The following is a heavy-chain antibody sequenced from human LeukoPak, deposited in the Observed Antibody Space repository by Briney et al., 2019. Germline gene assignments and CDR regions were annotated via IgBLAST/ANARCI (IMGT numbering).Heavy chain of an antibody. V-gene: IGHV3-33*01. CDR1: GFTFSSYG. Sequence: GGSLRLSCAASGFTFSSYGMHWVRQAPGKGLEWLAVIWYDGSNKYYADSVKGRFTISRDNSKNTLFLQMNSLRAEDTAVYFCARLYYDILTAIRNWGQGTLVTVSS. CDR2: IWYDGSNK. J-gene: IGHJ4*02. D-gene: IGHD3-9*01. CDR3: ARLYYDILTAIRN.